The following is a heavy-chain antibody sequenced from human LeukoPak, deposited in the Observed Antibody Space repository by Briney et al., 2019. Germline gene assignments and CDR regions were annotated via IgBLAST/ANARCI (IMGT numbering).Heavy chain of an antibody. V-gene: IGHV1-69*05. CDR3: ARLYNSYYYYYYMDV. Sequence: ASVKVSCKSSGGTFSSYALSWVRQAPGQGLEWMGGFIPIFGRVNYAQKFQGRVTITTDEPTSTAYMELRSLRSDDTAVYYCARLYNSYYYYYYMDVWGKGTTVTVSS. CDR2: FIPIFGRV. D-gene: IGHD5-24*01. CDR1: GGTFSSYA. J-gene: IGHJ6*03.